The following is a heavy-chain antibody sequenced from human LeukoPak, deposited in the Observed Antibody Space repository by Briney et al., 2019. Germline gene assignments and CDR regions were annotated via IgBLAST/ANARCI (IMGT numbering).Heavy chain of an antibody. J-gene: IGHJ3*02. D-gene: IGHD3-3*01. V-gene: IGHV4-34*01. CDR1: GGSFSGYY. CDR3: ARAPYYDFWSGYYSYGAFDI. CDR2: INHSGST. Sequence: SETLSLTCAVYGGSFSGYYWSWIRQPPGKGLEWIGEINHSGSTNYNPSLKSRVTISVDTSKNQFSLKLSSVTAADTAVYYCARAPYYDFWSGYYSYGAFDIWGQGTMVTVSS.